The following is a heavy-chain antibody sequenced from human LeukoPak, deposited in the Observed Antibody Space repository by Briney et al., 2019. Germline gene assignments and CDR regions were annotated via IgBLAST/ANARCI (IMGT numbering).Heavy chain of an antibody. D-gene: IGHD3-16*01. V-gene: IGHV1-2*02. J-gene: IGHJ4*02. CDR3: ARVGSLGLFDY. CDR1: GYTFTGYY. Sequence: ASVKVSCKASGYTFTGYYMHWVRQAPGQGLEWMGWISAYNGNTNYAQKFQGRVTMTRDTSISTAYMELSRLRSDDTAVYYCARVGSLGLFDYWGQGTLVTVSS. CDR2: ISAYNGNT.